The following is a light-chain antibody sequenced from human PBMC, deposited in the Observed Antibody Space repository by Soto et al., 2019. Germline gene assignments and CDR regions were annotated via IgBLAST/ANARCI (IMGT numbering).Light chain of an antibody. J-gene: IGKJ3*01. Sequence: DIQMTQSPSSLSASVGDRVTVTCRASQGISSYLNWYQQKPGKAPKFLIHAASSLQTGVPSKFSGSEAGTDFPLTISRLQPEDFETYYCQQCFNTPFTFGPGTRVDI. CDR3: QQCFNTPFT. V-gene: IGKV1-39*01. CDR1: QGISSY. CDR2: AAS.